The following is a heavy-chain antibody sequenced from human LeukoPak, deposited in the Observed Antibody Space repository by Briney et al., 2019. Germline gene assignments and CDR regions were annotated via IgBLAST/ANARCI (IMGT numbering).Heavy chain of an antibody. CDR1: GGSISSYY. Sequence: SETLSLTCTVSGGSISSYYWSWIRQPPGKGLEWIGYIYCSGSTNYNPSLKSRVTISVDTSKNQFSLKLSSVTAADTAVYYCARELPVGATAYWGQGTLVTVSS. V-gene: IGHV4-59*01. CDR2: IYCSGST. CDR3: ARELPVGATAY. J-gene: IGHJ4*02. D-gene: IGHD1-26*01.